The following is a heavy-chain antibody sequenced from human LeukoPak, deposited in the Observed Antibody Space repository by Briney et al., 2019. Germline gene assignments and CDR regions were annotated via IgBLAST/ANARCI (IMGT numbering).Heavy chain of an antibody. Sequence: PGGSLRLSCAASGFTFSDYYMSWIRQAPGKGLEWVSYISSSGSTIYYADSVKGRFTISRDNAKNSLYLQMNSLRAEDTAVYYCARDSKVLRFLEWLPYYYYYYGMDVWGQGTTVTVSS. CDR2: ISSSGSTI. V-gene: IGHV3-11*01. CDR1: GFTFSDYY. CDR3: ARDSKVLRFLEWLPYYYYYYGMDV. J-gene: IGHJ6*02. D-gene: IGHD3-3*01.